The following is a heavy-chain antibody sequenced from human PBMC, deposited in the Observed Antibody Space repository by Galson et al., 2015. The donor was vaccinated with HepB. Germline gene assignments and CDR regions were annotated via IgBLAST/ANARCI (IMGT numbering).Heavy chain of an antibody. J-gene: IGHJ2*01. D-gene: IGHD4-17*01. CDR3: ARDRGGLRGWYFDL. CDR2: ISSSSSTI. CDR1: GFTFSSYS. Sequence: SLRLPCAASGFTFSSYSMNWVRQAPGKGLEWVSYISSSSSTIYYADSVKGRFTISRDNAKNSLYLQMNSLRDEDTAVYYCARDRGGLRGWYFDLWGRGTLVTVSS. V-gene: IGHV3-48*02.